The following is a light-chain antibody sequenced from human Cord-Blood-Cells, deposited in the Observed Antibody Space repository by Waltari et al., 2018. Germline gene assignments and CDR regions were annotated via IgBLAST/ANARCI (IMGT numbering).Light chain of an antibody. J-gene: IGKJ2*01. CDR2: WAS. CDR3: QQYYSTPPDP. V-gene: IGKV4-1*01. Sequence: DIVMTQSPDSLAVSLGERATINCKSSQCVLYSSNNKNYLAWYQQKPGQPPKLLISWASPREPGVADRFSCSGCGTDFTLPIRSLQAEDVAVYYCQQYYSTPPDPFVQGTKLEIK. CDR1: QCVLYSSNNKNY.